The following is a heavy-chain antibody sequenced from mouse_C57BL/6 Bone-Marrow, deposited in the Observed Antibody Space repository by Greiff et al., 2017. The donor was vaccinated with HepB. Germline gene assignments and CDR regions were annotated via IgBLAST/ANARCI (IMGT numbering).Heavy chain of an antibody. J-gene: IGHJ4*01. CDR2: IYTRSGNT. V-gene: IGHV1-81*01. CDR3: ARWGVDYYAMDD. CDR1: GYTFTSYG. Sequence: QVQLQQSGAELARPGASVKLSCKASGYTFTSYGISWVKQRTGQGLEWIGEIYTRSGNTYYNEKFKGKATLTADKYSSTAYMELRSLTSEDSAVYFCARWGVDYYAMDDWGQGTSVTVSS. D-gene: IGHD1-1*01.